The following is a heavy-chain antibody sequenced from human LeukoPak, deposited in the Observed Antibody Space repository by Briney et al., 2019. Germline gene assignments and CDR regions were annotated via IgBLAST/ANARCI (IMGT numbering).Heavy chain of an antibody. J-gene: IGHJ6*02. CDR3: ARVRARCSGGSCYKAFGMDV. CDR1: GGSFSGYY. Sequence: PSETLSLTCAVYGGSFSGYYWSWIRQPPGKGLEWIGEINHSGSTNYNPSLKSRVTISVDTSKNQFSLKLSSVTAADTAVYYCARVRARCSGGSCYKAFGMDVWGQGTTVTVPS. CDR2: INHSGST. D-gene: IGHD2-15*01. V-gene: IGHV4-34*01.